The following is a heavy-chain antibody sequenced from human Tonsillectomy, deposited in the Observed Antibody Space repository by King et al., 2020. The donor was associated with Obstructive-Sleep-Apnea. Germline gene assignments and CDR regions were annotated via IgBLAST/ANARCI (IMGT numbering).Heavy chain of an antibody. J-gene: IGHJ2*01. Sequence: QLQESGPGLGKPSETLSLTCTVSGGSISGYYWNWIRQPPGGGLEWIGYIYYSGSTNYNPSLKSRVSISVDTSKNQFSLKLSSVTAADTAVYYCARLRGTEYSATYWYFDLWGRGTLVTVSS. CDR2: IYYSGST. D-gene: IGHD5-18*01. V-gene: IGHV4-59*08. CDR1: GGSISGYY. CDR3: ARLRGTEYSATYWYFDL.